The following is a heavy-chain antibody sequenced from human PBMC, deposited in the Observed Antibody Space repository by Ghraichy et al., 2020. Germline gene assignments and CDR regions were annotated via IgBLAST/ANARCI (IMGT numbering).Heavy chain of an antibody. CDR1: GGSFSGYY. J-gene: IGHJ5*02. CDR3: ARRYSSSSYNWFDP. V-gene: IGHV4-34*01. Sequence: SETLSLTCAVYGGSFSGYYWSWIRQPPGKGLEWIGEINHSGGTNYNPSLKSRVTISLDTSKNQFSLKLRAVTAADTAVYYCARRYSSSSYNWFDPWGQGTLVTVSS. D-gene: IGHD6-6*01. CDR2: INHSGGT.